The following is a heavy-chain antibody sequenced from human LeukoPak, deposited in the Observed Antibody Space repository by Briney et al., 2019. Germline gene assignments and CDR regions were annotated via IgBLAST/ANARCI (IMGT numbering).Heavy chain of an antibody. CDR1: GGSLSSYY. V-gene: IGHV4-59*08. J-gene: IGHJ5*02. CDR2: FSYTGSA. D-gene: IGHD6-6*01. CDR3: ARGLEYSSSTNWFDP. Sequence: PSETLSLTCTVSGGSLSSYYWSWIRQPPGKGLEGIGYFSYTGSANYNPSLKRRVTISVDTSKNQFSLKLSPVTAADTAVYFCARGLEYSSSTNWFDPWGQGTLVIVSS.